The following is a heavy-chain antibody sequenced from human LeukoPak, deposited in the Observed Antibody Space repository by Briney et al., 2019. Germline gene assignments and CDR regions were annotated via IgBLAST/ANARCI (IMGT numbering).Heavy chain of an antibody. V-gene: IGHV3-23*01. Sequence: GGSLRLSCVDSGFSFNNYAMTWVRQAPGKGLEWVSVISGSGAITYYADSVKGRFTISRDNPKNTLYVQMKSRRAEDTAVYYCAKDFVVVPGNANYFDYWGQGTLVTVSS. CDR3: AKDFVVVPGNANYFDY. D-gene: IGHD2-21*02. J-gene: IGHJ4*02. CDR1: GFSFNNYA. CDR2: ISGSGAIT.